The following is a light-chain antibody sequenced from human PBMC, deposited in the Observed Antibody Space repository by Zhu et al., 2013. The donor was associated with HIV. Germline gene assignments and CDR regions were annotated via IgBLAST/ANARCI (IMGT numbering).Light chain of an antibody. J-gene: IGKJ2*02. Sequence: DIQMTQSPSSLSASVGDRVTITCRASQDIRNHLGWYQQKPGKAPRRLIYLASTLQSGVPSRFSGSGPGTDFTLTISSLQPEDFATYYCLQSNSYPRTFGQGTRLEIK. CDR2: LAS. CDR3: LQSNSYPRT. CDR1: QDIRNH. V-gene: IGKV1-17*01.